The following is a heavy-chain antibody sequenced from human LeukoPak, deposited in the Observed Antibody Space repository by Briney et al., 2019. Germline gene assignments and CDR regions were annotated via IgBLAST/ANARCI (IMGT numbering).Heavy chain of an antibody. D-gene: IGHD4-11*01. V-gene: IGHV3-20*04. Sequence: GGSLRLSCAASGFTFDDYGMSWVRQAPGKGLEWVSGINWNGGSTGYADSVKGRFTISRDNAKNSLYLQMNSLRAEDTALYYCARDSDHDYSNAHYYMDVWGKGTTVTVSS. J-gene: IGHJ6*03. CDR2: INWNGGST. CDR3: ARDSDHDYSNAHYYMDV. CDR1: GFTFDDYG.